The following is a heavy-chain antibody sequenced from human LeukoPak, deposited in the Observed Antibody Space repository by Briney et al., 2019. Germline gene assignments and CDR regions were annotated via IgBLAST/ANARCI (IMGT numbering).Heavy chain of an antibody. V-gene: IGHV1-69-2*01. CDR2: VDPEDGET. D-gene: IGHD3-9*01. CDR1: GYTFTDYY. CDR3: ARASPDILTGYPTDY. J-gene: IGHJ4*02. Sequence: ASVKISCKASGYTFTDYYMHWVQQAPGKGLEWMGRVDPEDGETIYAEKFQGRVTITADTSTDTAYMELSSLRSEDTAVYYCARASPDILTGYPTDYWGQGILVTVSS.